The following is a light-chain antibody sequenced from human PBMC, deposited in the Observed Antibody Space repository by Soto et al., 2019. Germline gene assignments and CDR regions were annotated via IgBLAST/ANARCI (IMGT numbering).Light chain of an antibody. V-gene: IGLV2-8*01. CDR1: SSDVGGYNY. J-gene: IGLJ1*01. Sequence: QSALTQPPSASGSPGQSVAISCTGTSSDVGGYNYVSWYQQHPGKALKLMIYEVNKRPSGVPDRFSGSKSGNTASLTVSGPQAEDEADYYCSSYAGSSNVFGTGTKVTVL. CDR2: EVN. CDR3: SSYAGSSNV.